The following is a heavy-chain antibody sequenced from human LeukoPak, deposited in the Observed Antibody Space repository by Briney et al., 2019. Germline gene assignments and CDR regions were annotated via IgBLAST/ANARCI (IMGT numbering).Heavy chain of an antibody. CDR3: ARVRAFIVGATYFGY. D-gene: IGHD1-26*01. Sequence: GESLKISCKGSGYSFTSYWIGWVRQMPGKGLEWMGIIYPGDSDTRYSPSFQGQVTISADKSISTAYLQWSSLKASDTAMYYCARVRAFIVGATYFGYWGQGTLVTVSS. CDR1: GYSFTSYW. V-gene: IGHV5-51*01. CDR2: IYPGDSDT. J-gene: IGHJ4*02.